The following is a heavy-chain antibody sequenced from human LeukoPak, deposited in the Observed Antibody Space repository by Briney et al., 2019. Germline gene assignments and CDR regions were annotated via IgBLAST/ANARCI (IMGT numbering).Heavy chain of an antibody. CDR2: ISSSGSTI. V-gene: IGHV3-11*01. D-gene: IGHD6-13*01. CDR3: ARGKAAASSPYYYYYGMDV. Sequence: GGSLRLSCAASGFTFSDYYMSWIRQAPGKGLEWVSYISSSGSTIYYADSVKGRFTISRDNAKNSLYLQMNSLRAEDTAVYYCARGKAAASSPYYYYYGMDVWGQGTTVTVS. J-gene: IGHJ6*02. CDR1: GFTFSDYY.